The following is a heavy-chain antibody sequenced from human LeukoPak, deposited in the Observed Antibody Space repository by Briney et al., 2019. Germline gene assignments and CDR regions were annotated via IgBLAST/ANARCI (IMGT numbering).Heavy chain of an antibody. Sequence: SETLSLTCAVSGYSITSVSYWGWIRQAPGKGLEWIGCAYHNGRTYYSPSLKGRVTISVDTSKRQVSLKLSSVTAADTAVYYCARAKSIITEVRGAVPGRFDFWGQGTLVTVSS. J-gene: IGHJ4*02. D-gene: IGHD3-10*01. CDR2: AYHNGRT. V-gene: IGHV4-38-2*01. CDR1: GYSITSVSY. CDR3: ARAKSIITEVRGAVPGRFDF.